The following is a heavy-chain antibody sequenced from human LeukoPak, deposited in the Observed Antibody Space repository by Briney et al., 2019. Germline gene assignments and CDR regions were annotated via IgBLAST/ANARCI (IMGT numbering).Heavy chain of an antibody. V-gene: IGHV4-39*01. CDR2: IYYSGST. Sequence: AETLSLTCTVSGGSISSDSYYWAWIRQPPGKGLEWIASIYYSGSTYYNPSLKSRVTISVDTSRNQFSLKLSSVTAADTAVYYCASLAVAGLSEGYWGQGTLVIVSS. D-gene: IGHD6-19*01. CDR3: ASLAVAGLSEGY. CDR1: GGSISSDSYY. J-gene: IGHJ4*02.